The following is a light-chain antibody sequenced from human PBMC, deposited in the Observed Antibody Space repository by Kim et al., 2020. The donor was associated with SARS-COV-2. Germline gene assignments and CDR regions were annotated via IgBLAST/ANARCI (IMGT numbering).Light chain of an antibody. CDR1: NSDIGAYNY. J-gene: IGLJ1*01. V-gene: IGLV2-14*03. CDR2: DVS. CDR3: SSYTTTSTLV. Sequence: QSALTQPASVSGSPGQSITISCTGTNSDIGAYNYVSWYQQHPGKAPKLIIYDVSDRSSGVSTRFSGSKSGNTASLTISGLQAEDEADYYCSSYTTTSTLVFGTGTKVTVL.